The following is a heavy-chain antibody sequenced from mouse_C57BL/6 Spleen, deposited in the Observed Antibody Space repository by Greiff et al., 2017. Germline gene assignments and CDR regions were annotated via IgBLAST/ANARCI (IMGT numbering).Heavy chain of an antibody. Sequence: QVQLQHSGPELVKPGASVKISCKASGYAFSSSWMNWVKQRPGKGLEWIGRIYPGDGDTNYNGKFKGKATLTADKSSSTAYMQLSSLTSEDSAVYFCARNPNYYGSSLYYFDYWGQGTTLTVSS. V-gene: IGHV1-82*01. CDR2: IYPGDGDT. D-gene: IGHD1-1*01. J-gene: IGHJ2*01. CDR1: GYAFSSSW. CDR3: ARNPNYYGSSLYYFDY.